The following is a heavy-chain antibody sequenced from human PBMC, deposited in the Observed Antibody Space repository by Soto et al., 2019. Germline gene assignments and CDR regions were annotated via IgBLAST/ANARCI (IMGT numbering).Heavy chain of an antibody. J-gene: IGHJ4*02. CDR3: AHRVLRTVFGLVTTTAIYFDF. Sequence: QITLKESGPTVVKPTETLTLTCTFSGFSLTTSGVGVGWVRQSPGKAPEWLALIYWDDYKRYSTSLKSRLTLTKDTSKNHVVLTMANVDPADTATYYCAHRVLRTVFGLVTTTAIYFDFWGQGTPVVVSS. CDR2: IYWDDYK. CDR1: GFSLTTSGVG. V-gene: IGHV2-5*02. D-gene: IGHD3-3*01.